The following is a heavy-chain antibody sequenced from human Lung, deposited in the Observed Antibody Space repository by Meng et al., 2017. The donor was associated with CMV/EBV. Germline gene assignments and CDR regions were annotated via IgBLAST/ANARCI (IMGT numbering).Heavy chain of an antibody. CDR3: ARGGYGPGYYYYGLDV. J-gene: IGHJ6*02. Sequence: GSLRLXCAVSGGSFSGNYWSWIRQPPGKGLEWIGEVHHSGSTNKNPSLKSRVTLSVETSKNQFSLKLTSVTAADTAVYYCARGGYGPGYYYYGLDVWGQGTTVXVSS. CDR2: VHHSGST. V-gene: IGHV4-34*01. CDR1: GGSFSGNY. D-gene: IGHD5-18*01.